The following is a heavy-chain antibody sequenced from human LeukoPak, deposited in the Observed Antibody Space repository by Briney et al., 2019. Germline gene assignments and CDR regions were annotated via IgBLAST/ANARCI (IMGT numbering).Heavy chain of an antibody. CDR2: LGRTGEYK. CDR1: GFTFSGYS. D-gene: IGHD2-8*01. CDR3: VKDRPCATCMPMDA. V-gene: IGHV3-23*01. Sequence: GGSLRLSCAASGFTFSGYSMSWVRQAPGKGLEWVAGLGRTGEYKYYADSVKGRFTLSRDNSKDTESLQMISLRAENSAIYYCVKDRPCATCMPMDAWGQGTTVTVSS. J-gene: IGHJ6*02.